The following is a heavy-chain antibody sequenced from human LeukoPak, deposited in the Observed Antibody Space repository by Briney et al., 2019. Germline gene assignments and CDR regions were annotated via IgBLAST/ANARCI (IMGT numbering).Heavy chain of an antibody. D-gene: IGHD6-6*01. Sequence: SVKVSCKASGRIFRSYAISWVRQARGRGLEWMAGIIPIVGTATYAQTYQGRVTTTPDESTSTAYMELSSLRSEGTAVYYCAVTYSRSARGDYWGQGTLVTVSS. CDR2: IIPIVGTA. J-gene: IGHJ4*02. CDR1: GRIFRSYA. V-gene: IGHV1-69*13. CDR3: AVTYSRSARGDY.